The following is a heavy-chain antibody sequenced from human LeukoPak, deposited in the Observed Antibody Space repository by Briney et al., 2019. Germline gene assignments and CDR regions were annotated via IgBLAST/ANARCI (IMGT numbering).Heavy chain of an antibody. Sequence: GGSLRLSCEGSGFTFSNYWMGWVRQAPGKGLQWVANIKTDGSEKYYVDSVKGRFTISRDNAKNSLYLQMNSLRAEDTAVYYCAKSCLEARRPDAFDIWGQGTMVTVSS. CDR2: IKTDGSEK. CDR1: GFTFSNYW. J-gene: IGHJ3*02. CDR3: AKSCLEARRPDAFDI. V-gene: IGHV3-7*01.